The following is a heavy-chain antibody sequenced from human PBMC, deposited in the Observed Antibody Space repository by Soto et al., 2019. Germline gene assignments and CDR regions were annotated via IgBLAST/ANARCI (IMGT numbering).Heavy chain of an antibody. Sequence: PSETLSLTCTVSGGSISSDDYYWSWIRQPPGKGLEWIGYIYYSGSTSYNPSLKSRLTISLDTSKNQFSLKLSSVSAADTAAYYCARDRSNSPDYFDYWGQGTMVTVYS. CDR3: ARDRSNSPDYFDY. CDR1: GGSISSDDYY. J-gene: IGHJ4*02. V-gene: IGHV4-30-4*01. D-gene: IGHD6-6*01. CDR2: IYYSGST.